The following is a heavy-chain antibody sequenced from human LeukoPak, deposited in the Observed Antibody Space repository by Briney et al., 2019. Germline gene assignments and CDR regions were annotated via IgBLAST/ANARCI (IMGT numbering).Heavy chain of an antibody. CDR2: IYHSGST. Sequence: PSETLSLTCTVSGGSITTFPYNWGWIRQPPGKGLEWIGSIYHSGSTYYNPSLKSRVTISVDTSKNQFSLKLSSVTAADTAVYYCARRGREIYYFDYWGQGTLVTVSS. CDR3: ARRGREIYYFDY. CDR1: GGSITTFPYN. J-gene: IGHJ4*02. D-gene: IGHD2-21*01. V-gene: IGHV4-39*07.